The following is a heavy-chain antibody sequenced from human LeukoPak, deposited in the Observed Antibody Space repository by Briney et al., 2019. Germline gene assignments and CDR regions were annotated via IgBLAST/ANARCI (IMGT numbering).Heavy chain of an antibody. V-gene: IGHV1-69*05. Sequence: VASVKVSCKASRGTFSSYGIIWVRQAPGQGLEWMGGAIAIFGRVKYGQEFQGRATITTDESTSTAYMELSSLTSEETGVYYCARGELGDSSGFSFFDYWGQGTLVTVSS. J-gene: IGHJ4*02. D-gene: IGHD3-22*01. CDR1: RGTFSSYG. CDR2: AIAIFGRV. CDR3: ARGELGDSSGFSFFDY.